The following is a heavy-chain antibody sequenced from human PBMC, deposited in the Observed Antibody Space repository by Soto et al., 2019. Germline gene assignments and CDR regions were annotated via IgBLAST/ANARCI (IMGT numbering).Heavy chain of an antibody. CDR1: GYTLTELS. Sequence: GASVKVSCKVSGYTLTELSMHWVRQAPGKGLEWMGGTGSGTGPGNHAQKFQGRLTVTADKSTSTVYVELTNLSSEDTAVYYCARRDSGGFYRFFDSWGQGTLVTVSS. D-gene: IGHD2-15*01. CDR2: TGSGTGPG. CDR3: ARRDSGGFYRFFDS. J-gene: IGHJ4*02. V-gene: IGHV1-24*01.